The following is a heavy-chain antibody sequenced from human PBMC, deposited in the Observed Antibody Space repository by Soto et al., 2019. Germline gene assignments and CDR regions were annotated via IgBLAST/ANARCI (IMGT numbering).Heavy chain of an antibody. CDR2: INHSGSS. J-gene: IGHJ6*02. CDR3: AGDIAARVDV. V-gene: IGHV4-34*01. CDR1: GVSFSDYY. D-gene: IGHD6-25*01. Sequence: SETVSLTCAVYGVSFSDYYWSWIRQPPGKGLEWIGEINHSGSSNYNPSLKSRVTVSVDTSRSQFSLRLSSVTAADTAVYYCAGDIAARVDVWGQGTTVTVSS.